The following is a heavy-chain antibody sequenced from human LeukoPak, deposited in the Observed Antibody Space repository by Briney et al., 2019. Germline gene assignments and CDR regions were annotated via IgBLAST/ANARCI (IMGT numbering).Heavy chain of an antibody. CDR2: VSSSSSDI. Sequence: GGSLRLSCAPSGVTFSSDSMSWGRPGPGEWLEWVSSVSSSSSDIYYADSGKGRLTIYSDNANNSLYLQMNSLRAEDTAVYYCGRGRERAANFDYWGQGTLVTVSS. D-gene: IGHD1-1*01. CDR3: GRGRERAANFDY. J-gene: IGHJ4*02. V-gene: IGHV3-21*01. CDR1: GVTFSSDS.